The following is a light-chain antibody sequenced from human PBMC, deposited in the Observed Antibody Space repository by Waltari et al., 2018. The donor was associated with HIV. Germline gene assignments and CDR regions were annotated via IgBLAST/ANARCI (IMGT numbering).Light chain of an antibody. J-gene: IGLJ2*01. Sequence: QSVLTQPPSVSAAPGQKVTISCSGSSSNIGNNYVSWYQHLPGPAPKLLIYDSNKRPAGIPYRFSSSKAGTSATLCITGLQTGDEADYYCATWDGSLSIDVVFGGGTKLTVL. CDR3: ATWDGSLSIDVV. CDR2: DSN. V-gene: IGLV1-51*01. CDR1: SSNIGNNY.